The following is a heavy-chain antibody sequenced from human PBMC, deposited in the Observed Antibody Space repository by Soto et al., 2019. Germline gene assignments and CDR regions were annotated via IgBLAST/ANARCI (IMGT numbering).Heavy chain of an antibody. V-gene: IGHV3-23*01. CDR1: GFTFSGYA. D-gene: IGHD6-13*01. CDR3: AKDRVHSSSWYAEGFDY. CDR2: LSGSGGST. Sequence: EVQLLESGGGLVQPGGSLRLSCAASGFTFSGYAMSWVRQAPGKGLEWVSSLSGSGGSTYYADSVKGRFTISRDNSQNTLYLQMSSLRAEDTASYSCAKDRVHSSSWYAEGFDYWGPGTLVTVSS. J-gene: IGHJ4*02.